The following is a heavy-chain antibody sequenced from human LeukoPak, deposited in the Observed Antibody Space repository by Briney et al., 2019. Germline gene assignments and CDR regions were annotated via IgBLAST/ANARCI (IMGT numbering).Heavy chain of an antibody. J-gene: IGHJ4*02. Sequence: GGSLRLSCAASGFTFDDYAMHWVRQAPGKGLEWVSGISWNSGSIGYADSVKGRFTISRDNAKSSLYLQMNSLRAEDTALYYCAKAKSLNYYFDYWGQGTLVTVSS. D-gene: IGHD5-24*01. CDR1: GFTFDDYA. CDR3: AKAKSLNYYFDY. V-gene: IGHV3-9*01. CDR2: ISWNSGSI.